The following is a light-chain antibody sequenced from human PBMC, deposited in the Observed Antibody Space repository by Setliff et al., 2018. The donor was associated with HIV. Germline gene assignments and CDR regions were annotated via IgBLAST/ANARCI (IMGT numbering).Light chain of an antibody. J-gene: IGLJ1*01. V-gene: IGLV2-14*01. CDR2: EVN. CDR3: SSYTTTTTLN. Sequence: QSVLTQPASVSGSPGQAITISCTGASSDVGSYKYVSWYQQHPGKAPKLVIFEVNNRPSGVSNRFSGSKSGNTASLTISGLQAEDEADYYCSSYTTTTTLNFGTGTKVTVL. CDR1: SSDVGSYKY.